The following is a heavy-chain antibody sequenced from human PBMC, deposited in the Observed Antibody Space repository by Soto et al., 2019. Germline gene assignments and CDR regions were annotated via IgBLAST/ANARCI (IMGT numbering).Heavy chain of an antibody. J-gene: IGHJ4*02. D-gene: IGHD3-10*01. V-gene: IGHV4-30-4*01. CDR1: GDSISNGYYT. CDR3: AGGPSGDKVDY. CDR2: IYKSVNT. Sequence: QVQLQESGPGLVEPSQTLSLTCTVSGDSISNGYYTWSWIRQPPGKDLEWIGHIYKSVNTYSNPSLKGRVAQSADTSTNQFSLKLSSVTAADTAVYYCAGGPSGDKVDYWGQGTLVTVSS.